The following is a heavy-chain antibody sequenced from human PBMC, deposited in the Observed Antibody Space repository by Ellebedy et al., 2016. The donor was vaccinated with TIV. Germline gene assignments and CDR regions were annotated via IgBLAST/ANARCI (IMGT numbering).Heavy chain of an antibody. CDR2: IYSGGST. CDR1: GFTVSSNY. V-gene: IGHV3-66*01. J-gene: IGHJ3*02. Sequence: PGGSLRLSCAASGFTVSSNYMSWVRQAPGQGLEWVAVIYSGGSTYYADSVKGRFTISRDNSKNTRYLQMNSLRAEDTAVYYCARDGYDSSGYQPLFAFDIWGQGTMVTVSS. D-gene: IGHD3-22*01. CDR3: ARDGYDSSGYQPLFAFDI.